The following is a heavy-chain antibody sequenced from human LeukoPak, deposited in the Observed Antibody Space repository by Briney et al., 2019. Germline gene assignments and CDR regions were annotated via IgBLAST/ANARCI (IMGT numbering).Heavy chain of an antibody. CDR2: IYFSGST. V-gene: IGHV4-39*07. J-gene: IGHJ6*03. CDR3: VRGREYYLYYMDV. Sequence: SETLSLTCTVSGGSIHSGSYYWGWIRQPPGKGLEWIGSIYFSGSTYYNPSLKSRVTISLDTSTNQFSLKLSSVTAADTAVYYCVRGREYYLYYMDVWGKGTAVTVSS. CDR1: GGSIHSGSYY.